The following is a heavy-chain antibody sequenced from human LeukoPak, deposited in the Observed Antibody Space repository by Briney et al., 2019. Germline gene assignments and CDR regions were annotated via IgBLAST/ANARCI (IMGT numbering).Heavy chain of an antibody. CDR1: GFTISSNY. Sequence: GGSLRLSCAASGFTISSNYMSWVRQAPGKGLEWVSVIYSGGSTYYADTEKGRFTISRDNSKNTLYLQMYSLRAEDTAVYYCAIRGRYYDFWSGIVDYWGQGTLVTVSS. J-gene: IGHJ4*02. CDR2: IYSGGST. V-gene: IGHV3-66*02. CDR3: AIRGRYYDFWSGIVDY. D-gene: IGHD3-3*01.